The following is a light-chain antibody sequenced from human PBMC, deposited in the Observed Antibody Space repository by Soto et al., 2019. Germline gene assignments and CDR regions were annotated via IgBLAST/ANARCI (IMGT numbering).Light chain of an antibody. J-gene: IGLJ3*02. CDR1: NIGIKN. Sequence: SYELTQPPSVSVAPGQTATITCGGNNIGIKNVHWYQQRPSQAPVLVVSDDSDRPPGIPERFSGSRSANTARLIISRVEAGDEADYSCQVWDSSSDQWVFGGGTKLTVL. CDR2: DDS. V-gene: IGLV3-21*02. CDR3: QVWDSSSDQWV.